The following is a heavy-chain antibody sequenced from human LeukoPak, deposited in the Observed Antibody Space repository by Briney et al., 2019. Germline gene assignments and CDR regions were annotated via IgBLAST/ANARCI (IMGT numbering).Heavy chain of an antibody. CDR3: ARDGGSYLFDY. CDR1: GGSISSYY. CDR2: IYYSGST. V-gene: IGHV4-59*01. D-gene: IGHD1-26*01. Sequence: SETLSLTCTVSGGSISSYYWSWIRQPPGKGLEWIGYIYYSGSTNYNPSLKSRVTISVDTSKNQFSLKLSSVTAANTAVYYCARDGGSYLFDYWGQGTLVTVSS. J-gene: IGHJ4*02.